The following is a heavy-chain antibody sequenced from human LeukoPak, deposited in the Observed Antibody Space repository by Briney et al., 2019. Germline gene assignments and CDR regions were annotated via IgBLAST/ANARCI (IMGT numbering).Heavy chain of an antibody. CDR1: GYTFTSYA. J-gene: IGHJ3*02. D-gene: IGHD3-9*01. CDR2: INAGNGNT. V-gene: IGHV1-3*01. Sequence: GASVKVSCKASGYTFTSYAMHWVRQAPGQRLEWMGWINAGNGNTKYSRKFQGRVTITRDTSASTAYMELSSLRSEDTAVYYCARGLALDAFDIWGQGTMVTVSS. CDR3: ARGLALDAFDI.